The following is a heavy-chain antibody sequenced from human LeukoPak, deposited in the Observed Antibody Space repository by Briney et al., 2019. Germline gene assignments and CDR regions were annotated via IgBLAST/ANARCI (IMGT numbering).Heavy chain of an antibody. CDR1: GFTFSNYA. Sequence: GGSLRLSCSASGFTFSNYAMTWVRQAPGKGLEWVSAITDRGGDTYYADSVKGRFTISRDNSKNTLYLEMNSLSPDDTAVYYCARGVEPLAANTLAYWGQGTLVTVSS. D-gene: IGHD1-14*01. J-gene: IGHJ4*02. V-gene: IGHV3-23*01. CDR3: ARGVEPLAANTLAY. CDR2: ITDRGGDT.